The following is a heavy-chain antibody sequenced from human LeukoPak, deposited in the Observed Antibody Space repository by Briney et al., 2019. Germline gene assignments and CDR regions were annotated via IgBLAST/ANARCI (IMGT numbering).Heavy chain of an antibody. J-gene: IGHJ4*02. Sequence: GGSLRLSCAASGFTFSSYGMSWVRQAPGKGLEWVSAISGSGGSTYYADSVKGRFTISRDNSKNTLYLQMNSLRAEDTAVYYCARDWRGIFDYWGQGTLVTVSS. CDR3: ARDWRGIFDY. CDR1: GFTFSSYG. D-gene: IGHD3-10*01. CDR2: ISGSGGST. V-gene: IGHV3-23*01.